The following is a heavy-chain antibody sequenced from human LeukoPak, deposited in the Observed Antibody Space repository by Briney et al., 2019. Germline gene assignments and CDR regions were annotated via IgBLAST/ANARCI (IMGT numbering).Heavy chain of an antibody. CDR1: GYSFTTYW. CDR3: ARRGGTTVTTDAFDI. J-gene: IGHJ3*02. V-gene: IGHV5-51*01. D-gene: IGHD4-17*01. CDR2: IYPGDSDT. Sequence: GESLKISCKGSGYSFTTYWIGWVRQMPGKGLEWMGTIYPGDSDTRYSPSFQGQVTISADKSISTACLQWSSLKAPDTAMYYCARRGGTTVTTDAFDIWGQGTMVTVSS.